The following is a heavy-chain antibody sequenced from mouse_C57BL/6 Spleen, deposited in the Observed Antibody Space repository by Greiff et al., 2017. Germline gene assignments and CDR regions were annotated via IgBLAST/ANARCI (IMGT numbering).Heavy chain of an antibody. Sequence: QVQLQQPWTELVKPGASVKLSCKASGYTFTSYWMHWLKPMPVKCLAWIGNINPSNGGTNYNEKFKSKATLTVDKSSSTAYMQLSSLTSEDSAVYYCARGIYDGYYGRAYWGQGTLVTVSA. D-gene: IGHD2-3*01. CDR1: GYTFTSYW. J-gene: IGHJ3*01. CDR2: INPSNGGT. V-gene: IGHV1-53*01. CDR3: ARGIYDGYYGRAY.